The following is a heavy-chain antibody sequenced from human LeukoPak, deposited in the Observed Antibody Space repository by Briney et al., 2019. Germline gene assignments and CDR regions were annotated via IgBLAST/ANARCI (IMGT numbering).Heavy chain of an antibody. J-gene: IGHJ3*02. CDR2: ISDVGTTQ. Sequence: GGSLRLSCAASGFTFRSYELNWVRQAPGKGLEWVSYISDVGTTQHYADSVRGRFIISRDNAKNSLYLQMNSLTTEDTAVYYCARDRSKVTAYDDALDIWGQGTMVIVSS. V-gene: IGHV3-48*03. D-gene: IGHD2-21*02. CDR3: ARDRSKVTAYDDALDI. CDR1: GFTFRSYE.